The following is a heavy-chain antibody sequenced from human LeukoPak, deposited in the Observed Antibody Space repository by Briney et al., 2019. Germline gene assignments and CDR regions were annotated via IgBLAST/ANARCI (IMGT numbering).Heavy chain of an antibody. D-gene: IGHD6-13*01. J-gene: IGHJ6*03. Sequence: PGGSLRLSCAASGFTFSSYGMQWVRQAPGKGLEWVAFIRYDGSNKYYADSVKGRFTISRDNSKNTLYLQMNSLRAEDTAVYYCAKDRGSSWYVDYYYMDVWGKGTTVTVSS. CDR1: GFTFSSYG. CDR2: IRYDGSNK. CDR3: AKDRGSSWYVDYYYMDV. V-gene: IGHV3-30*02.